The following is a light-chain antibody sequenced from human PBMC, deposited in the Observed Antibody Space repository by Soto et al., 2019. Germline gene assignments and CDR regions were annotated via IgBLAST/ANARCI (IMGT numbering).Light chain of an antibody. V-gene: IGLV7-46*01. J-gene: IGLJ2*01. CDR2: DTS. CDR3: LLSYSGARPVV. CDR1: TGAVTSGHY. Sequence: QAVVTQEPSLTVSPGGTVTLTCGSSTGAVTSGHYPYWFQQKRGQAPRTLIYDTSNKHSWTPARFSGSLLGGKAALTLSGAQPEDEAEYYCLLSYSGARPVVFGGGTKLTVL.